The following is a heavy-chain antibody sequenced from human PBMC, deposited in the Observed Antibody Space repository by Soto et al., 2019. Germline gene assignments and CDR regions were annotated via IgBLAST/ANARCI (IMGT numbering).Heavy chain of an antibody. CDR1: GFTFSSYG. D-gene: IGHD2-21*02. J-gene: IGHJ6*01. CDR3: ARALPCGGGHCRSEYYYGMDA. Sequence: QVQLVESAGGVVQPGRSLRLSCAASGFTFSSYGMHWVRQAAGKGLVWVAVIWYDGSNKYYADSVQGRVTISRDNSKNTRYLHMNGLRAEDRAEYYCARALPCGGGHCRSEYYYGMDAWGDGTTVTVSS. CDR2: IWYDGSNK. V-gene: IGHV3-33*01.